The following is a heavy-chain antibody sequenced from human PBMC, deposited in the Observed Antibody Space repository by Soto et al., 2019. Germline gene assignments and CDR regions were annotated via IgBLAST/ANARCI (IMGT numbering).Heavy chain of an antibody. V-gene: IGHV1-2*02. J-gene: IGHJ5*02. CDR1: GYTFTAYY. CDR3: ARGGGRGYNELDP. D-gene: IGHD5-12*01. CDR2: INPNSGGT. Sequence: ASVEISCKASGYTFTAYYMHWVRQAPGQWLESMGWINPNSGGTYHAQNFQGRVTMTRDTSTTTAYMELASLRSDDTAVYYCARGGGRGYNELDPWGHGTLVTVPQ.